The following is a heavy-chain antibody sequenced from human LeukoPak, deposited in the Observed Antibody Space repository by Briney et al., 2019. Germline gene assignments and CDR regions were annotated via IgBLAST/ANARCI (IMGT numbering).Heavy chain of an antibody. D-gene: IGHD3-10*01. J-gene: IGHJ5*02. CDR3: ARANMVRGVGSFFDRNWFDP. CDR1: GYTLTELS. Sequence: GASVKVSCKVSGYTLTELSMHWVRQAPGKGLEWMGGFDPEDGETIYAQKLQGRVTMTTDTSISTAYMELSRLRSDDTAVYYCARANMVRGVGSFFDRNWFDPWGQGTLVTVSS. V-gene: IGHV1-24*01. CDR2: FDPEDGET.